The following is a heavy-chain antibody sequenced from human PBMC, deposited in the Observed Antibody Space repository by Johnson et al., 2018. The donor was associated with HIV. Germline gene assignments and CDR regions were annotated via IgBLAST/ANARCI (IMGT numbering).Heavy chain of an antibody. CDR1: GFTFSNFV. CDR2: ISYDGSNK. V-gene: IGHV3-30*04. Sequence: QVQLVESGGGVVQPARSLRLSCTASGFTFSNFVMHWVRQAPGKGLEWVAVISYDGSNKYYADSVKGRFTISRDNSKNTLYLQMNSLGAEDTAVYYCARDFPPQRVTTVETERLGAFDIWGQGTMVTVSS. D-gene: IGHD4-23*01. CDR3: ARDFPPQRVTTVETERLGAFDI. J-gene: IGHJ3*02.